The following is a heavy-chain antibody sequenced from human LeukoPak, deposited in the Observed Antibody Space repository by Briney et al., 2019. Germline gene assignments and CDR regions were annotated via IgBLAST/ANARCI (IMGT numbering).Heavy chain of an antibody. CDR2: IRFDGSNQ. J-gene: IGHJ4*02. CDR1: GFTFSNFG. CDR3: AKEGVLRYFDGGAY. D-gene: IGHD3-9*01. V-gene: IGHV3-30*02. Sequence: GGSLGLSCAASGFTFSNFGMHWVRQAPGKGLEWVSYIRFDGSNQYYTDSVKGRFGISRDNSKNTVYLQMNSLRAEDTAVYYCAKEGVLRYFDGGAYWGQGTLVTVSS.